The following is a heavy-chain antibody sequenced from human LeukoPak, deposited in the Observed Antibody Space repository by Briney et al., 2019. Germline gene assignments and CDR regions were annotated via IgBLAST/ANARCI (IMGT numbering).Heavy chain of an antibody. CDR1: GFTFSSYG. J-gene: IGHJ3*02. V-gene: IGHV3-30*02. Sequence: GGSLRLSCAASGFTFSSYGMHWVRQAPGKGLEWVAFIRYDGSNKYYADSVKGRFTISRDNSKNTLYLQMNSLRAEDTAVYYCARFLIVVVPAAHDAFDIWGQGTMVTVSS. D-gene: IGHD2-2*01. CDR3: ARFLIVVVPAAHDAFDI. CDR2: IRYDGSNK.